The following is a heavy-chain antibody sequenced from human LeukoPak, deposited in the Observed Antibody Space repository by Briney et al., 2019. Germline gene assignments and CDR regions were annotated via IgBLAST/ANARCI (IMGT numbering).Heavy chain of an antibody. J-gene: IGHJ2*01. CDR2: INPNSGGT. Sequence: ASVKVSCKASGYTFTGHYMHWVRQAPGQGLEWMGRINPNSGGTNYAQKFQGRVTMTRDTSISTAYMELSRLRSDDTAVYYCARERLRGIAAAGGCFDLWGRGTLVTVSS. CDR1: GYTFTGHY. D-gene: IGHD6-13*01. V-gene: IGHV1-2*06. CDR3: ARERLRGIAAAGGCFDL.